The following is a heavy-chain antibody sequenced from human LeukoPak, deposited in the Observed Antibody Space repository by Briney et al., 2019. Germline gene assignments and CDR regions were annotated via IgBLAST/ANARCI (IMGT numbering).Heavy chain of an antibody. CDR3: ARARFESGYCSSTSCSNWFDP. Sequence: WETLSLTCTVSGGSISSHYWGWFRQTPGERPEWIAFIYYSGTTNYNPSLKGRVTISIDSSKNQFSLKLSSVTAADTAVYYCARARFESGYCSSTSCSNWFDPWGQGTLVTVSS. CDR2: IYYSGTT. CDR1: GGSISSHY. D-gene: IGHD2-2*01. V-gene: IGHV4-59*11. J-gene: IGHJ5*02.